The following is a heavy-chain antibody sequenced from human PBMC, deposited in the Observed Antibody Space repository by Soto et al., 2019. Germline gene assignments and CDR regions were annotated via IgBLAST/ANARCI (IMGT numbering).Heavy chain of an antibody. D-gene: IGHD3-9*01. CDR3: ARSYYDILTGYLRGKI. CDR2: ISSNSYI. J-gene: IGHJ6*04. CDR1: GFTFSSYS. V-gene: IGHV3-21*01. Sequence: GGSLRLSCAASGFTFSSYSMNWVRQAPGKGLEWVSSISSNSYIYYADSVKGRFTISRDNAKNSLYLQMNSLRAEDTAVYYCARSYYDILTGYLRGKIWGKGTTVTVSS.